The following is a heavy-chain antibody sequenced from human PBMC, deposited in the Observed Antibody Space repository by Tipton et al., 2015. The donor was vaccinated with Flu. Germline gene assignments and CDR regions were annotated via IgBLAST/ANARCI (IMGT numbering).Heavy chain of an antibody. J-gene: IGHJ3*02. Sequence: SLRLSCAASGFTFSGSAMHWVRQASGKGLEWVGRIRSKANSYATAYAASVRGRFTISRDDSKNTAYLQMNSLKTEDTAVYYCTTQILNVLLWFGELSDASDIWGQGTMVTVSS. V-gene: IGHV3-73*01. CDR3: TTQILNVLLWFGELSDASDI. CDR2: IRSKANSYAT. D-gene: IGHD3-10*01. CDR1: GFTFSGSA.